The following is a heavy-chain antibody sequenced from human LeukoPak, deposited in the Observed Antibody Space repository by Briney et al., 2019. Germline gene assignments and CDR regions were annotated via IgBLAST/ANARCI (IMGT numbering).Heavy chain of an antibody. D-gene: IGHD3-16*01. J-gene: IGHJ5*02. CDR2: IYPGDSDT. CDR3: ARHGGLINNWFDP. CDR1: GYIXXXYW. V-gene: IGHV5-51*01. Sequence: LXXXXKXSGYIXXXYWIGWVRQMPGKXLEGMGIIYPGDSDTRYSPSFQGQVTISADKSISTAYLQWSSLKASDTAMYYCARHGGLINNWFDPWGQGTLVTVSS.